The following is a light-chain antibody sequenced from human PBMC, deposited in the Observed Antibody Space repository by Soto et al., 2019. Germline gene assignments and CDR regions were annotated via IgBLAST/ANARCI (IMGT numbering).Light chain of an antibody. J-gene: IGKJ4*01. Sequence: EIVLTQSPGTLSLSPGERATLSCRASQSVSSSYLAWYQQKPDQAPRLLIYGASSRATGIPDRFSGSGSGTDFTLTISRLEPEDFAVYYCQQYGSSPLTFGGWTKVEIK. CDR1: QSVSSSY. CDR2: GAS. CDR3: QQYGSSPLT. V-gene: IGKV3-20*01.